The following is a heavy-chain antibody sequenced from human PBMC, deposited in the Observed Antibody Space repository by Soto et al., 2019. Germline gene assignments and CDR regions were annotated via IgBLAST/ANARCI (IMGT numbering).Heavy chain of an antibody. CDR1: GGSFSGYY. D-gene: IGHD4-17*01. V-gene: IGHV4-34*01. Sequence: PSETLSLTCAVYGGSFSGYYWSWIRQPPGKGLEWIGEINHSGSTNYNPSLKSRVTISVDTSKNQFSLKLSSVTAADTAVYYCAREGYDYGDYVFDYWGQGTLVTVSS. J-gene: IGHJ4*02. CDR3: AREGYDYGDYVFDY. CDR2: INHSGST.